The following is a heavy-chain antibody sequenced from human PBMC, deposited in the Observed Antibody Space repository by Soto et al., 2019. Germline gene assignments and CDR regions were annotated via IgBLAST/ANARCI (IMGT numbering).Heavy chain of an antibody. CDR3: ARDPATIFGVAALGGYYYGMDV. J-gene: IGHJ6*02. CDR2: IIPIFGTA. V-gene: IGHV1-69*13. Sequence: GASVKVSCKASGGTFSSYAISWVRQAPGQGLEWMGGIIPIFGTANYAQKFQGRVTITADESTSTAYMELSSLRSEDTAVYYCARDPATIFGVAALGGYYYGMDVWGQGTLVTVSS. D-gene: IGHD3-3*01. CDR1: GGTFSSYA.